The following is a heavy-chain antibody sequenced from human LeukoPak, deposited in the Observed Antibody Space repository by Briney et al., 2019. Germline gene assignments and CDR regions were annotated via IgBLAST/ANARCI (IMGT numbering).Heavy chain of an antibody. Sequence: PGGSLRLSCAASGFTFSSYAMNWVRQAPGEGLRWVSGFRGSGVATFYADSVKGRFTISRDNSKNTLYLQMNSLETEDTAVYYCTRHQGAGGSGVDYWGQGTLVTVSS. V-gene: IGHV3-23*01. CDR2: FRGSGVAT. CDR3: TRHQGAGGSGVDY. J-gene: IGHJ4*02. CDR1: GFTFSSYA. D-gene: IGHD2-15*01.